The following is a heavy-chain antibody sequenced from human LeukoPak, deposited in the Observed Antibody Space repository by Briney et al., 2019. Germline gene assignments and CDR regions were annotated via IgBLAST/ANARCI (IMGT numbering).Heavy chain of an antibody. D-gene: IGHD1-26*01. Sequence: GRSLRLSCVASGFTFDDYAMHWVRQAPGKGLEWVSVIYSGGSTYYADSVKGRFTISRDNSKNTLYLQMNSLRAEDTAVYYCARESDSGSYEGYWGQGTLVTVSS. J-gene: IGHJ4*02. V-gene: IGHV3-66*01. CDR2: IYSGGST. CDR3: ARESDSGSYEGY. CDR1: GFTFDDYA.